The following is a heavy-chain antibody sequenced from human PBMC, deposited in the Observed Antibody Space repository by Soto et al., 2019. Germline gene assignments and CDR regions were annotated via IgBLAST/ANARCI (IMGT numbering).Heavy chain of an antibody. CDR3: ARHPMSGYYLGNWFDP. V-gene: IGHV4-39*01. CDR2: IYYSGST. D-gene: IGHD3-3*01. CDR1: GGSISSSSYY. Sequence: SSETLTLTCTVSGGSISSSSYYWGWIRQPPGKGLEWIGSIYYSGSTYYNPSLKSRVTISVDTSKNQFSLKLSSVTAADTAVYYCARHPMSGYYLGNWFDPWGQGTLVTVSS. J-gene: IGHJ5*02.